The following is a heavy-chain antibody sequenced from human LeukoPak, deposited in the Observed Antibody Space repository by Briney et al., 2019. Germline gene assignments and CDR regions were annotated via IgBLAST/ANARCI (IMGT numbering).Heavy chain of an antibody. CDR1: GFTFSSYS. D-gene: IGHD1-1*01. CDR2: IGSSSSYI. CDR3: ARGSDHPQLFQH. Sequence: PGGSLRLSCAASGFTFSSYSMNWVRQAPGKGLEWVSSIGSSSSYIYYADSVKGRFTISRDNAKNSLYLQMNSLRAEDTAVYYCARGSDHPQLFQHWGQGTLVTVSS. V-gene: IGHV3-21*01. J-gene: IGHJ1*01.